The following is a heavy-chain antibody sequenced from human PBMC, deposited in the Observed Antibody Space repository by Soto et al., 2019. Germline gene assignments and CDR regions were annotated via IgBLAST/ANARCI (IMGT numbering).Heavy chain of an antibody. CDR3: ARDLGATAFFDY. CDR2: INTGSTNI. Sequence: GGSLRLSCAASGFSFIGSSMNWVRQAPGKRPEWLSYINTGSTNIQYADSVKGRFTISRDDAKQSLFLQLSSLRVEDTAVYYCARDLGATAFFDYWGQGTLVTVSS. J-gene: IGHJ4*02. CDR1: GFSFIGSS. V-gene: IGHV3-48*01. D-gene: IGHD5-12*01.